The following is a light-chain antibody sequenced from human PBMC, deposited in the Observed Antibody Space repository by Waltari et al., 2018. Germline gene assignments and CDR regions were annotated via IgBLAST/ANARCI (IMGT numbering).Light chain of an antibody. CDR2: LGS. J-gene: IGKJ1*01. Sequence: DIVMTQSPLSLPVTPGEPASFSCRSSQSLLYSNGNNYLDWYLQKPGQSPQLLIYLGSNRASGVPDRSSGSGSGTDFTLKISRVEAEDVGIYYCVQSLQTPPTFGQGTKVEIK. CDR1: QSLLYSNGNNY. V-gene: IGKV2-28*01. CDR3: VQSLQTPPT.